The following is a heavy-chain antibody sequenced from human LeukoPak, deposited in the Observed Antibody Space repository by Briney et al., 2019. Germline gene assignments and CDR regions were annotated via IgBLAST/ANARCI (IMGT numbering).Heavy chain of an antibody. D-gene: IGHD3-10*01. CDR1: GFTFSSYA. Sequence: GGSLRLSCAASGFTFSSYAMSWVRQAPGKGLEWVSAISGSGGSTYYADSVKGRFTISRDNSKNTLYLQMNSLRAEDTAVYYCAKGGSRLIGLRGAFDIWGQGTMATVSS. CDR3: AKGGSRLIGLRGAFDI. V-gene: IGHV3-23*01. CDR2: ISGSGGST. J-gene: IGHJ3*02.